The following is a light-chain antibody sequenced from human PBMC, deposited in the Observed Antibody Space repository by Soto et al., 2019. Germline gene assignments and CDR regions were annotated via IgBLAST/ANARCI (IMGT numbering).Light chain of an antibody. CDR2: DVS. J-gene: IGKJ1*01. CDR3: QQYKMYSPWT. V-gene: IGKV1-5*01. Sequence: DIQMTQYTSTVSSYVGDSVTITCRASQSITTWLAWYQQRPGKAPKLLIYDVSSLQSGVPSRFSGSGSGTEFTLTISSLQPDDFATYYCQQYKMYSPWTFGQVTNVDIK. CDR1: QSITTW.